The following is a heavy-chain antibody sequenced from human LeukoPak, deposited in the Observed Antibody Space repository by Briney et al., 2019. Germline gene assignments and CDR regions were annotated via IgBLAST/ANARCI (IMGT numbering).Heavy chain of an antibody. CDR3: ARGSSDSSRWYFMNI. D-gene: IGHD6-13*01. Sequence: GGSLRLSCAVSGFTFSSYSMNWVRQAPGKGLEWLSYISSSTRTIYYADSVKGRFTISRDNAKSTLYLQMNSLRAEDTAVYFCARGSSDSSRWYFMNIWGQGTMVTVSS. V-gene: IGHV3-48*01. CDR2: ISSSTRTI. CDR1: GFTFSSYS. J-gene: IGHJ3*02.